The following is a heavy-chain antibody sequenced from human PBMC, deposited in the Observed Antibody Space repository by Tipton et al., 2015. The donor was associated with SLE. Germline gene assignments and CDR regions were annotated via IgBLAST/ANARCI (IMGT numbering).Heavy chain of an antibody. CDR2: IYYSGSS. CDR3: ARDRGALWFGNNWFDP. CDR1: GGSISSSSYY. D-gene: IGHD3-10*01. J-gene: IGHJ5*02. Sequence: TLSLTCTVSGGSISSSSYYWGWIRQPPGKGLEWIGNIYYSGSSYYNPSLKSRVTISVDTSKNQFSLKLSSVTAADTAVYYCARDRGALWFGNNWFDPWGQGTLVTVSS. V-gene: IGHV4-39*07.